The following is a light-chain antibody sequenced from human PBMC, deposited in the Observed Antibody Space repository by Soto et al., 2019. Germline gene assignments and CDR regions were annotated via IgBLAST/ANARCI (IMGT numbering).Light chain of an antibody. V-gene: IGLV2-8*01. Sequence: QSALTQPPSTSGSPGQSVTISCTGTFSDVGGYDYVSWYQQHPGKAPKLLIYEVSKRPSGVPDRFSGSKSGNTASLTDSGLQTEDEADYNCNSYAGRNNLLFGGGNKLTVL. CDR3: NSYAGRNNLL. CDR2: EVS. CDR1: FSDVGGYDY. J-gene: IGLJ2*01.